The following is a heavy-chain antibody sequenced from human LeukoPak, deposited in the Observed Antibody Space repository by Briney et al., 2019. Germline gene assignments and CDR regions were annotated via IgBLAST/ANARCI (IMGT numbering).Heavy chain of an antibody. V-gene: IGHV4-39*01. D-gene: IGHD4-17*01. CDR3: ARKRRSYYYYYYMDV. CDR1: GGSISSSSYY. Sequence: PSETLSLTCTVSGGSISSSSYYWGWIRQPPGKGLEWIGSIYYSGSTYYNPSLKSRVTISVDTSKNQFSLKLSSVTAADTAVYYCARKRRSYYYYYYMDVWGKGTTVTVSS. CDR2: IYYSGST. J-gene: IGHJ6*03.